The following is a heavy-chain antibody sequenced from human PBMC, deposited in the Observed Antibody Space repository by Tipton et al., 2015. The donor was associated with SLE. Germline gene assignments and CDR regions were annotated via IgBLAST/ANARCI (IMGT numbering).Heavy chain of an antibody. V-gene: IGHV3-49*04. Sequence: RSLRLSCTTSGFTFGDYAISWVRQAPGKGLEWVGFIRNKGYGGATEYAASVKGRFTISRDDSKSTAYLQMNSLKAEDTAVYYCTRILGYYSMAFDFWGQGTPVTVSS. J-gene: IGHJ3*01. CDR2: IRNKGYGGAT. CDR3: TRILGYYSMAFDF. CDR1: GFTFGDYA. D-gene: IGHD3-22*01.